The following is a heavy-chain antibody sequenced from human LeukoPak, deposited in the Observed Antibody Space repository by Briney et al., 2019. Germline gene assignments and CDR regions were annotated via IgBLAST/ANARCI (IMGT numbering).Heavy chain of an antibody. Sequence: GGSLRLSCAASGFTFSSYAMSWVRQAPEKGLEWVSTISGSGGGTYYADSVKGRFTISRDDSKNTLYLQMNSLRAEGTAVYYCARSNIVVVTANHDFDYWGQGTLVTVSS. CDR1: GFTFSSYA. CDR2: ISGSGGGT. D-gene: IGHD2-21*02. J-gene: IGHJ4*02. CDR3: ARSNIVVVTANHDFDY. V-gene: IGHV3-23*01.